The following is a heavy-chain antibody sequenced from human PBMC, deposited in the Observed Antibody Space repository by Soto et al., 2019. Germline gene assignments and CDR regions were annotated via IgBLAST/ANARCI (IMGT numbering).Heavy chain of an antibody. CDR1: GFTFTSSA. Sequence: SVKVSCKASGFTFTSSAMQWVRQARGQRLEWIGWIVVGSGNTNYAQKFQERVTITRDMSTSTAYMELSSLRSEDTAVYYCAADTKVERNSRGARGRLPSSKYGMDVWGQGTTVTVSS. V-gene: IGHV1-58*02. D-gene: IGHD1-1*01. J-gene: IGHJ6*02. CDR2: IVVGSGNT. CDR3: AADTKVERNSRGARGRLPSSKYGMDV.